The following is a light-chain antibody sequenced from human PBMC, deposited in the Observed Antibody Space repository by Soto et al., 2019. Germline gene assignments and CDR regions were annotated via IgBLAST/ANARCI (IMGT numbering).Light chain of an antibody. V-gene: IGLV2-8*01. CDR3: SSYAGTNIPVM. CDR2: DVT. Sequence: QSALTQPPSASGSPGQSVTISCTGSSSDVGGYNFVSWYQQHPGKAPKLMIYDVTERPSGVPDRFSGSKSGNTASLTVSGLQADDEADYYRSSYAGTNIPVMFGGGTKLTVL. J-gene: IGLJ3*02. CDR1: SSDVGGYNF.